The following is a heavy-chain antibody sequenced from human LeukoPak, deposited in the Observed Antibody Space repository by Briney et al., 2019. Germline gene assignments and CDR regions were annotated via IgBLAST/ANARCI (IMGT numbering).Heavy chain of an antibody. J-gene: IGHJ6*02. D-gene: IGHD3-10*01. CDR3: AKDTKKALLSPYYYYGMDV. CDR1: GFTFSSYG. Sequence: GGSLRLSCAASGFTFSSYGMHWVLQAPGKGLEWVAVISYDGSNKYYADSVKGRFTISRDNSKNTLYLQMNSLRAEDTAVYYCAKDTKKALLSPYYYYGMDVWGQGTTVTVSS. V-gene: IGHV3-30*18. CDR2: ISYDGSNK.